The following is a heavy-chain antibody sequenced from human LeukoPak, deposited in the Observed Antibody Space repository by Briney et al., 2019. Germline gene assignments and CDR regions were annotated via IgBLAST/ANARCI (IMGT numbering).Heavy chain of an antibody. D-gene: IGHD4-11*01. Sequence: GGSLGLSCAASGFTFSSYGMHWVRQAPGKGLEWVAFIRYDGSNKYYADSVKGRFTISRDNSKNTLYLQMNSLRAEDTAVYYCAKDGSNSQYYFDYWGQGTLVTVSS. CDR3: AKDGSNSQYYFDY. CDR1: GFTFSSYG. V-gene: IGHV3-30*02. J-gene: IGHJ4*02. CDR2: IRYDGSNK.